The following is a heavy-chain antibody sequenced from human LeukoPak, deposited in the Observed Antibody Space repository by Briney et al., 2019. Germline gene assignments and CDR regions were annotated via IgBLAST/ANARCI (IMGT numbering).Heavy chain of an antibody. CDR2: IYTSGST. CDR3: ARDGTPGVLDVLGLNWFDP. Sequence: TLSLTCTVSGGSISSGSYYWSWIRQPAGKGLEWIGRIYTSGSTNYNPSLKSRVTISVDTSKNQFSLKLSSVTAADTAVYYCARDGTPGVLDVLGLNWFDPWGQGTLVTVSS. V-gene: IGHV4-61*02. D-gene: IGHD6-13*01. CDR1: GGSISSGSYY. J-gene: IGHJ5*02.